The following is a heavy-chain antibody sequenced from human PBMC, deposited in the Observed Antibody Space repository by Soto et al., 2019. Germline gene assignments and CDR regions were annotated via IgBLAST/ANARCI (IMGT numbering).Heavy chain of an antibody. CDR3: ARQSHSYIWGGYVTVPWFDF. J-gene: IGHJ5*01. V-gene: IGHV4-59*08. D-gene: IGHD3-3*01. CDR1: GGSISSHS. Sequence: SETLSLTCTVSGGSISSHSWSWIRQPPGKGLEWIGCLHDSGSTTYNPSLRSRVTISVDTSNNDFSLTLSSVTAADTAVYYFARQSHSYIWGGYVTVPWFDFWGQGTLVT. CDR2: LHDSGST.